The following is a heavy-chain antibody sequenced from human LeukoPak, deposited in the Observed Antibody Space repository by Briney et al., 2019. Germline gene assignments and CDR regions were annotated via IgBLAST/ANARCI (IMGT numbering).Heavy chain of an antibody. Sequence: GGSLRLSCAASGFTFSSYWMSWVRQAPGKGLEWVANIKQDGSEKYYVDSVKGRFTISRDNAKNSLYLQMNSLRAEDTAVYYCARGSLGVVATYEDAFDIWGQGTMVTVSS. CDR1: GFTFSSYW. V-gene: IGHV3-7*01. D-gene: IGHD5-12*01. CDR2: IKQDGSEK. J-gene: IGHJ3*02. CDR3: ARGSLGVVATYEDAFDI.